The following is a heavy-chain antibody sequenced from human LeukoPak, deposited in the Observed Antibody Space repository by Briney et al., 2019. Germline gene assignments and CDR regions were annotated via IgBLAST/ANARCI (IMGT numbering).Heavy chain of an antibody. D-gene: IGHD1-1*01. Sequence: PGGSLTLTCASSGFTISSYAMNWVRQAPGKGLEWVSYISSSSSYIYYADSVKGRFAISRDNAKNSLYLQMNSLRAEDTAVYYWARGTQVFDNWGEGALVTVSS. V-gene: IGHV3-21*04. CDR2: ISSSSSYI. CDR3: ARGTQVFDN. CDR1: GFTISSYA. J-gene: IGHJ4*02.